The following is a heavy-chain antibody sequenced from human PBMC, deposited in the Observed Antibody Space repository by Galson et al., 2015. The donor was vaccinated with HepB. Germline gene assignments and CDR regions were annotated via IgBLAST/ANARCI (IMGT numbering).Heavy chain of an antibody. CDR2: ISGSGGST. CDR3: AKGALVDYYDSSGYYYPDYFDY. Sequence: LRLSCAASGFTFSSYAMSWVCQAPGKGLEWVSAISGSGGSTYYADSVKGRFTISRDNSKNTLYLQMNSLRAEDTAVYYCAKGALVDYYDSSGYYYPDYFDYWGQGTLVTVSS. CDR1: GFTFSSYA. V-gene: IGHV3-23*01. J-gene: IGHJ4*02. D-gene: IGHD3-22*01.